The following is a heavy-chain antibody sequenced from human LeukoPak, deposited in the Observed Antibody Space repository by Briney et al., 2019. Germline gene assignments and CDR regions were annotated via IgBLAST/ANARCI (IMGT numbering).Heavy chain of an antibody. Sequence: GGSLRLSCAASGFTFSSYAMHWVRQAPGKGLEYASAISSNGGSTYYANSVKGRFTISRDNSKNTLYLQMGSLRAEDMAVYYCARGGSGYYPYFDYWGQGTLVTVSS. J-gene: IGHJ4*02. D-gene: IGHD3-3*01. V-gene: IGHV3-64*01. CDR1: GFTFSSYA. CDR2: ISSNGGST. CDR3: ARGGSGYYPYFDY.